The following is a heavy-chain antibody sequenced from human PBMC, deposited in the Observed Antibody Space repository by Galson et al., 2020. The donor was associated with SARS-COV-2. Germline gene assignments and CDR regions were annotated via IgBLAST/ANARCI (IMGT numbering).Heavy chain of an antibody. Sequence: TGGSLRLSCAASGFTFSSYAMHWVRQAPGKGLEWVAVISYDGSNKYYADSVKGRFTISRDNSKNTLYLQMNSLRAEDTAVYYCARDRYYDILTGLGRTPYYYYYGMDVWGQGTTVTVSS. J-gene: IGHJ6*02. V-gene: IGHV3-30-3*01. D-gene: IGHD3-9*01. CDR1: GFTFSSYA. CDR2: ISYDGSNK. CDR3: ARDRYYDILTGLGRTPYYYYYGMDV.